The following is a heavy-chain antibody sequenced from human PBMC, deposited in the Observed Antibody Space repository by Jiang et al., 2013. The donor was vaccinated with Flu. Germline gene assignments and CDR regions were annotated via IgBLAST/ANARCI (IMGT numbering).Heavy chain of an antibody. Sequence: LLKPSETLSLTCTVSGGSISSSSYYWGWIRQPPGKGLEWIGSIYYSGSTYYNPSLKSRVTISVDTSKNQFSLKLSSVTAADTAVYYCATPDGDSSGWYNVWYFDLWGRGTLVTVSS. CDR1: GGSISSSSYY. V-gene: IGHV4-39*07. J-gene: IGHJ2*01. CDR2: IYYSGST. CDR3: ATPDGDSSGWYNVWYFDL. D-gene: IGHD6-19*01.